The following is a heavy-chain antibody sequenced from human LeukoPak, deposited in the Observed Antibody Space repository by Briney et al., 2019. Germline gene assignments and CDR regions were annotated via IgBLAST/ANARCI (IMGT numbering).Heavy chain of an antibody. CDR2: INHSGST. CDR3: ARGGPDLYYFDY. V-gene: IGHV4-34*01. J-gene: IGHJ4*01. CDR1: GGSFSGYY. Sequence: SDTLSLTCAVYGGSFSGYYWSWIRQPPGKGLEWIGEINHSGSTNYNPSLKSRVTISVDTSKNQFSLKLSSVTAADTAVYYCARGGPDLYYFDYWGHGTLVTASS. D-gene: IGHD1-14*01.